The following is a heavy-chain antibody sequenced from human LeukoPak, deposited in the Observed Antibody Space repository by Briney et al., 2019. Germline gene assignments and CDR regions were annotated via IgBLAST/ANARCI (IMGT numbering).Heavy chain of an antibody. V-gene: IGHV4-39*07. CDR1: GGSISSSSYY. D-gene: IGHD3-22*01. CDR3: ARDSTGYYYGRHPSAFDY. CDR2: IYYSGST. Sequence: SETLSLTCTVSGGSISSSSYYWGWIRQPPGKGLEWIGSIYYSGSTYNNPSLKSRVTISVDTSKNQFSLKLSSVTAADTAVYYCARDSTGYYYGRHPSAFDYWGQGTLVTVSS. J-gene: IGHJ4*02.